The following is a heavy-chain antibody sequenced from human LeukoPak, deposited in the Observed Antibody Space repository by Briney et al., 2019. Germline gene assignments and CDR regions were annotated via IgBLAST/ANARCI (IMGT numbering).Heavy chain of an antibody. D-gene: IGHD2-15*01. J-gene: IGHJ4*02. CDR2: VSHGGDT. CDR1: GVSIRSDNW. CDR3: ARRPRGFVGFDF. V-gene: IGHV4-4*02. Sequence: NPSETLSLTCAVSGVSIRSDNWWSWVRQPPGKGLGWIGEVSHGGDTNYIPSLKSRVTMSVDKSKNYFSLELTSMTAADTAAYYCARRPRGFVGFDFWGQGIVVTVSS.